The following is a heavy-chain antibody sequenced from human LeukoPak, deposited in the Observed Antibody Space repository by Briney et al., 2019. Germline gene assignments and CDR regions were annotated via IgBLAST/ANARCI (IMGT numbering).Heavy chain of an antibody. CDR3: ARGAYDFWSGYYQTTNWFDP. CDR1: GYSFTSYW. V-gene: IGHV5-51*01. J-gene: IGHJ5*02. Sequence: GESLKISCKGSGYSFTSYWIGWVRQMPGKGLEWMGIIYPGDSDTRYGPSFQGQVTISADKSISTAYLQWSSLKASDTAMYYCARGAYDFWSGYYQTTNWFDPWGQGTLVTVSS. D-gene: IGHD3-3*01. CDR2: IYPGDSDT.